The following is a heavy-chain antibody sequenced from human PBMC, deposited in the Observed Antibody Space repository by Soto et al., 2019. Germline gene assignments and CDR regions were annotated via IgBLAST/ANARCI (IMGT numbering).Heavy chain of an antibody. J-gene: IGHJ4*02. Sequence: SLRLSCSASGFTFSSYAMHWVRQAPGKGLEWVAVISYDGSNKYYADSVKGRFTISRDNSKNTLYLQMNSLRAEDTAVYYCARGRRPLIGGRYDTSGYFDYWGQGTLVTVSS. CDR3: ARGRRPLIGGRYDTSGYFDY. CDR1: GFTFSSYA. CDR2: ISYDGSNK. V-gene: IGHV3-30-3*01. D-gene: IGHD3-22*01.